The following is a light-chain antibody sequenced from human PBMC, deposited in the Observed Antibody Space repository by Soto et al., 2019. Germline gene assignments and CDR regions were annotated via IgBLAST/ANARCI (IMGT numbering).Light chain of an antibody. CDR2: TAS. CDR3: QQYYSWPIT. V-gene: IGKV3-15*01. J-gene: IGKJ4*01. CDR1: LNVGSA. Sequence: QVPATRFVFLGGRGTLSCRASLNVGSALAWYQHKSGQAPRLLFYTASTWATGTPLRFSASGSGTEFTLTISSLQSEDLAVYYCQQYYSWPITFGGGTKVDIK.